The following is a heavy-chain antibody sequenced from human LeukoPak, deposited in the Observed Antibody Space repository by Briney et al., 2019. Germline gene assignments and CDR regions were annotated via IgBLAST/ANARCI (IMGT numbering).Heavy chain of an antibody. V-gene: IGHV1-2*02. CDR2: INPNSGGT. Sequence: ASVKVSCKASEYTFTGYYMHWVRQAPGQGLEWMGWINPNSGGTNYAQKFQGRVTMTRDTSISTAYMELSRLRSDDTAVYYCARDFVVTTGDNWYFDLWGRGTLVTVSS. CDR1: EYTFTGYY. J-gene: IGHJ2*01. CDR3: ARDFVVTTGDNWYFDL. D-gene: IGHD2-21*02.